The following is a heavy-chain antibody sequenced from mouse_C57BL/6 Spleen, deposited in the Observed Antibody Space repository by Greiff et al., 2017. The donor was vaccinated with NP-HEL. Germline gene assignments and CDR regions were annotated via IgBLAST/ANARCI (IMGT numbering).Heavy chain of an antibody. D-gene: IGHD2-2*01. CDR3: TRGAMVTTDFHWYFDV. J-gene: IGHJ1*03. CDR1: GYTFTDYE. Sequence: QVQLKESGAELVRPGASVTLSCKASGYTFTDYEMHWVKQTPVHGLEWIGAIDPETGGTAYNQKFKGKAILTADKSSSTAYMELRSLTSEDSAVYYCTRGAMVTTDFHWYFDVWGTGTTVTVSS. V-gene: IGHV1-15*01. CDR2: IDPETGGT.